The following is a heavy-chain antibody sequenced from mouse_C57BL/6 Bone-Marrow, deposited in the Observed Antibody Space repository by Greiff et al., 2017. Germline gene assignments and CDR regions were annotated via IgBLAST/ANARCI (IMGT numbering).Heavy chain of an antibody. Sequence: QVQLKESGAELARPGASVKLSCKASGYTFTSYGISWVKQRTGQGLEWIGEIYPRSGNTYYNEKFKGKATLTADKSSSTAYLELRSLTSEDSADYFSAVYYDYENYAMDYWGQGTSVTVSS. CDR3: AVYYDYENYAMDY. J-gene: IGHJ4*01. CDR2: IYPRSGNT. V-gene: IGHV1-81*01. CDR1: GYTFTSYG. D-gene: IGHD2-4*01.